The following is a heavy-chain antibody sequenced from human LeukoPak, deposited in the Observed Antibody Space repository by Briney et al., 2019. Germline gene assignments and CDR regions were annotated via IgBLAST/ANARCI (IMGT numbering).Heavy chain of an antibody. CDR2: LYSGGET. CDR1: GFIVSDDY. J-gene: IGHJ4*02. V-gene: IGHV3-66*01. D-gene: IGHD5-12*01. CDR3: ARGYRGRESRYFDY. Sequence: PGGSLRLSCAVSGFIVSDDYMSWVRQAPGKGLEWISVLYSGGETYYADSVKGRFIISRDNSKNSLYLQMNSLRAEDTAVYYCARGYRGRESRYFDYWGQGTLVTVSS.